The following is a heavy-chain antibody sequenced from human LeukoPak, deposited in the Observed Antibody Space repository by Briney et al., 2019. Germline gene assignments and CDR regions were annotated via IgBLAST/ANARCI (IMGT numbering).Heavy chain of an antibody. Sequence: SETLSLTCTVSGGSISSSSYYWDWIRQPPGKGLEWIGSIYYSGSTYYNPSLKSRVTISVDTSKNQFSLKLSSVTAADTAVYYCGATSLKQWLQKANWGQGTLVTVSS. CDR3: GATSLKQWLQKAN. CDR2: IYYSGST. CDR1: GGSISSSSYY. D-gene: IGHD6-19*01. V-gene: IGHV4-39*01. J-gene: IGHJ4*02.